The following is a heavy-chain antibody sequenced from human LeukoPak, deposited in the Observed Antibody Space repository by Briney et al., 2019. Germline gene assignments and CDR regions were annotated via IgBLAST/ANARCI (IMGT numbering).Heavy chain of an antibody. D-gene: IGHD2-2*01. CDR1: GFTFSSYA. CDR3: AKDLYCSSTSCYYDY. CDR2: ISGSGGST. Sequence: GGSLRLSCAASGFTFSSYAMSWVRQAPGKGLEWVSAISGSGGSTYYADSVKGRFTISRDNSKNTLYLQINSLRAEDTAVYYCAKDLYCSSTSCYYDYWGQGTLVTVSS. V-gene: IGHV3-23*01. J-gene: IGHJ4*02.